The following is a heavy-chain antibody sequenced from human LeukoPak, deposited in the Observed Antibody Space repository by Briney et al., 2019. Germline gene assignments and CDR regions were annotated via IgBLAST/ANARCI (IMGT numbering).Heavy chain of an antibody. CDR2: VYYSGST. V-gene: IGHV4-39*01. CDR3: ARQPGGYSGPFDY. CDR1: GFTFSSYE. Sequence: GSLRLSCAASGFTFSSYEMNWVRQPPGKGLEWVASVYYSGSTYYNPSLESRVTMSVDTSKNQFSLKLSSMTAADTAVYYCARQPGGYSGPFDYWGQGTLVTVSS. D-gene: IGHD5-12*01. J-gene: IGHJ4*02.